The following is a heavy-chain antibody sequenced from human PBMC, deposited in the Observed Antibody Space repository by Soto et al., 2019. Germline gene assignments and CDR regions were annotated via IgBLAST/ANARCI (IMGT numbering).Heavy chain of an antibody. D-gene: IGHD3-10*01. CDR3: ARGSEDSYPGSRIFDF. CDR1: GFTFGTYA. CDR2: ISGSGGDS. Sequence: EVHLLESGGGLVQPGGSLRLSCAASGFTFGTYAMSWVRQAPGKGLEWVSSISGSGGDSKSADSVRGRFAISRDNSKNILYLQMNSLRAEDSAVYYCARGSEDSYPGSRIFDFWGRGTLVSVSS. J-gene: IGHJ4*02. V-gene: IGHV3-23*01.